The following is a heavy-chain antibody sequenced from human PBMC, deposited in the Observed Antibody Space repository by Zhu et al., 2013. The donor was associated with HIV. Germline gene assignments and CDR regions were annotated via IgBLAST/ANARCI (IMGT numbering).Heavy chain of an antibody. V-gene: IGHV1-8*03. CDR1: GYTFTSYG. CDR3: ARMDKGSCTETTCPDWFDP. D-gene: IGHD2-8*02. Sequence: QVQLVQSGAEVKKPGASVKVSCKASGYTFTSYGISWVRQAPGQGLEWMGWVDPIIGNAGYAQKFQGRVTITRDTSTSTVYMELSSLRSDDTAVYYCARMDKGSCTETTCPDWFDPWGQGTLVTVSS. CDR2: VDPIIGNA. J-gene: IGHJ5*02.